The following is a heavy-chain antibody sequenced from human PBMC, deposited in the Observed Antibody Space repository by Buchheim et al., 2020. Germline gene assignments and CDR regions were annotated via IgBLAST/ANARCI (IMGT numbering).Heavy chain of an antibody. CDR3: AKTVGSGSYYDKSYGMDV. CDR2: ISGSGGST. Sequence: EVQLLESGGGLVQPGGSLRLSCAASGFTFSSYAMSWVRQAPGKGLEWVSAISGSGGSTYYADSVKGRFTIPRDNSKNKLYLQMNSLRAEDTAVYYCAKTVGSGSYYDKSYGMDVWGQGTT. V-gene: IGHV3-23*01. J-gene: IGHJ6*02. CDR1: GFTFSSYA. D-gene: IGHD3-10*01.